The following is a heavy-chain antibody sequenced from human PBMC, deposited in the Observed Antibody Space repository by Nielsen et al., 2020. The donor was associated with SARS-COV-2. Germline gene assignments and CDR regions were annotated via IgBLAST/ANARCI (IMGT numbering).Heavy chain of an antibody. J-gene: IGHJ5*02. D-gene: IGHD3-10*01. CDR3: ARDLWFGESNWFDP. Sequence: SETLSLTCTVSGGSISSYYWSWIRQPPGKGLEWIGYIYYSGSTNYNPSLKSRVTISVDTSKNQFSLKLSSVTAADTALYYCARDLWFGESNWFDPWGQGTLVTVSS. V-gene: IGHV4-59*01. CDR1: GGSISSYY. CDR2: IYYSGST.